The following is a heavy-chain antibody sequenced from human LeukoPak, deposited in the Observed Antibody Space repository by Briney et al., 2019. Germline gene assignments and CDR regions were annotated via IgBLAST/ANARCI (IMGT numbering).Heavy chain of an antibody. CDR1: GFTFDDYS. D-gene: IGHD6-19*01. Sequence: GGSVRLSCEASGFTFDDYSMHWVRQAPGKGLEWVSGISWNSGSIGYADSVQGRFTISRDNAKNSVYLQMNSLRAEDMALYYCAKDSSSGWSYDFDYWGQGTLVTVSS. V-gene: IGHV3-9*03. J-gene: IGHJ4*02. CDR3: AKDSSSGWSYDFDY. CDR2: ISWNSGSI.